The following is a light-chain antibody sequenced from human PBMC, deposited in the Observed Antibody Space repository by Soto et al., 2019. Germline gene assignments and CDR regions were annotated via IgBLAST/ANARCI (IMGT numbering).Light chain of an antibody. Sequence: ETVLTQSPGTLSLSPGERATLSCRASQSVTSNYLAWFQQKPGQAPRLLIFGASSRATGVPDRFSGSGSGTDFTLTISRLEPEDFAVYYCQQYGYSRDTFGQGTKLEIK. V-gene: IGKV3-20*01. CDR2: GAS. CDR3: QQYGYSRDT. CDR1: QSVTSNY. J-gene: IGKJ2*01.